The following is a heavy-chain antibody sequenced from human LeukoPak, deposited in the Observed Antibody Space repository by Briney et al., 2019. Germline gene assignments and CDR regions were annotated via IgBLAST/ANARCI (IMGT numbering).Heavy chain of an antibody. V-gene: IGHV3-48*03. CDR3: ARVSGKFYDILTGYYSY. Sequence: PGGSLRLSCAASGFTFSSYEMNWVRQAPGKGLEWVSYISSSGSTIYYADSVKGRFTISRDNAKNSLYLQMNSLRAEDTAVYYCARVSGKFYDILTGYYSYWGQGTLVTVSS. D-gene: IGHD3-9*01. J-gene: IGHJ4*02. CDR1: GFTFSSYE. CDR2: ISSSGSTI.